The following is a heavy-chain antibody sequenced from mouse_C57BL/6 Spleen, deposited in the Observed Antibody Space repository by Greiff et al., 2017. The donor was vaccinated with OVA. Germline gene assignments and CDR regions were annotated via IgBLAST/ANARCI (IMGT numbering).Heavy chain of an antibody. CDR3: AATVEAAWFAY. CDR1: GYAFSSSW. D-gene: IGHD1-1*01. Sequence: VKLQQSGPELVKPGASVKISCKASGYAFSSSWMNWVKQRPGKGLEWIGRIYPGDGDTNYNGKFKGKATLTADKSSSTAYMQLSSLTSEDSAVYFCAATVEAAWFAYWGQGTLVTVSA. CDR2: IYPGDGDT. J-gene: IGHJ3*01. V-gene: IGHV1-82*01.